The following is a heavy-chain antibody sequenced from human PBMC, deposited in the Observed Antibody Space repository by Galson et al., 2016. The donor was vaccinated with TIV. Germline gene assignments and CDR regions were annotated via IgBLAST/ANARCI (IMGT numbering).Heavy chain of an antibody. CDR1: GFSLSTSGVG. V-gene: IGHV2-5*02. Sequence: PALVKPTQTLTLTCTFSGFSLSTSGVGVGWIRQPPGKALEWLASIYWDEDRRFSPSLKDGLIITKDTSRNQVVLTMTSMGPTDTATYYCAHNLRGPGRSWPLPYWGQGVLVGV. J-gene: IGHJ4*02. CDR3: AHNLRGPGRSWPLPY. CDR2: IYWDEDR.